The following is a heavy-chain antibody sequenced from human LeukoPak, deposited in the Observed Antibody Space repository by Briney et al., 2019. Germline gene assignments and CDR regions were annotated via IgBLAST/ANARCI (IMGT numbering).Heavy chain of an antibody. CDR3: ARGRGYGAMRYFDY. J-gene: IGHJ4*02. D-gene: IGHD5-12*01. V-gene: IGHV3-13*05. CDR2: IGTAGDP. Sequence: GGSLRLSCAASGFTFSSYDMHWVRQATGKGLEWVSAIGTAGDPYYPDSVKGRFTISRENAKNSLYLQMNSLRAGDTAVYYCARGRGYGAMRYFDYWGQGTLVTVSS. CDR1: GFTFSSYD.